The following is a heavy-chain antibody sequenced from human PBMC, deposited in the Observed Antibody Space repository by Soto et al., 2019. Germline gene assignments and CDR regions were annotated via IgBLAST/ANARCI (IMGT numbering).Heavy chain of an antibody. J-gene: IGHJ5*02. CDR3: ARLLGSYRYWGNWFDP. CDR1: GGSFSGYY. D-gene: IGHD3-16*02. Sequence: QVQLQQWGAGLLKPSETLSLTCAVYGGSFSGYYWSWIRQPPGKGLEWIGEINHSGSTNYNPSLKSRVTISVDTSKNQLSLKLSSVTAADTAVYYCARLLGSYRYWGNWFDPWGQGTLVTVSS. V-gene: IGHV4-34*01. CDR2: INHSGST.